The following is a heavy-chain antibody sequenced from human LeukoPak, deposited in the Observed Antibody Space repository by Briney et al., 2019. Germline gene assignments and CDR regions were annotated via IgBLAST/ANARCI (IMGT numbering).Heavy chain of an antibody. CDR2: INPNSGGT. V-gene: IGHV1-2*02. J-gene: IGHJ6*03. CDR1: RYTFTGYY. D-gene: IGHD5-12*01. Sequence: ASVKVSCKASRYTFTGYYMHWVRQAPGQGLEWMGWINPNSGGTNYAQKFQGRVTMTRDTSISTAYMELSRLRSDDTAVYYCARVGRYSGYDEYYYYMDVWGKGTTVTVSS. CDR3: ARVGRYSGYDEYYYYMDV.